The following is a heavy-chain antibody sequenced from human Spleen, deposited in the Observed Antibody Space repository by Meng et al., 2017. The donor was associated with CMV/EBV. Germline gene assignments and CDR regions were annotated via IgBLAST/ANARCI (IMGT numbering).Heavy chain of an antibody. CDR2: INTDGSST. Sequence: LSLTCAASGFTFSSYWMHWVRQAPGKGLVWVSRINTDGSSTSYADSVRGRFTISRDNSKNSLYLQMNSLTTEDTALYYCAKDIYGSGDYTMDVWGQGTTVTVSS. D-gene: IGHD3-10*01. J-gene: IGHJ6*02. CDR3: AKDIYGSGDYTMDV. V-gene: IGHV3-74*01. CDR1: GFTFSSYW.